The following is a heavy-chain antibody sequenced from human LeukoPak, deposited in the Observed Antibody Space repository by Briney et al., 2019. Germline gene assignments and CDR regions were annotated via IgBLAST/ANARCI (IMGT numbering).Heavy chain of an antibody. D-gene: IGHD2-2*01. J-gene: IGHJ4*02. V-gene: IGHV3-30*18. CDR3: AKDLVPEAPHFDY. CDR1: GFTFSSYG. CDR2: ISYDGSNK. Sequence: PGRSLRLSCAASGFTFSSYGMHWVRQAPGKGLEWVAVISYDGSNKYYADSVKGRFTISRDNSKNTLYLQMNSLRAEDTAVYYCAKDLVPEAPHFDYWGQGTLVTVSS.